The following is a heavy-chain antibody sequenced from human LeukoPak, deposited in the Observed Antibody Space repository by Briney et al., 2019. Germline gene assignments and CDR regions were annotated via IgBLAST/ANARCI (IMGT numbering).Heavy chain of an antibody. J-gene: IGHJ6*04. V-gene: IGHV3-7*01. CDR1: GFTFSDYW. CDR2: IKQGGSEK. Sequence: PGGSLRLSCAASGFTFSDYWMTWVRQAPGKGLEWVANIKQGGSEKYDVDSVKGRFTISRDNAKNSLYLQMNSLRAEDTAVYSCARGHYGMDVWGKGTTVTVSS. CDR3: ARGHYGMDV.